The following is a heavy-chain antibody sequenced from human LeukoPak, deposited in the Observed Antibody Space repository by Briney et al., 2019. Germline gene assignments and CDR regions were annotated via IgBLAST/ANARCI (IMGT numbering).Heavy chain of an antibody. D-gene: IGHD3-22*01. Sequence: PGGSLRLSCAASGFTFSSYSMNWVRQAPGKGLEWVSSISSSSSYIYYADSVKGRFTISRDNAKNSPYLQMNSLRAEDTAVYYCASDYDSSGYSYDAFDIWGQGTMVTVSS. CDR1: GFTFSSYS. V-gene: IGHV3-21*01. CDR3: ASDYDSSGYSYDAFDI. J-gene: IGHJ3*02. CDR2: ISSSSSYI.